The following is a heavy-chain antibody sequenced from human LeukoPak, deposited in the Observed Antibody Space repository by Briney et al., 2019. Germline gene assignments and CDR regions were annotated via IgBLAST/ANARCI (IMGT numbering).Heavy chain of an antibody. CDR3: ARAQKATMVRGVTLWFDP. CDR1: GGSISSYY. D-gene: IGHD3-10*01. CDR2: ICYSGST. V-gene: IGHV4-59*01. Sequence: SETLSLTCTVSGGSISSYYWSWIRQPPGKGLEWIGYICYSGSTNYNPSLKSRVTISVDTSKNQFSLKLSSVTAADAAVYYCARAQKATMVRGVTLWFDPWGQGTLVTVSS. J-gene: IGHJ5*02.